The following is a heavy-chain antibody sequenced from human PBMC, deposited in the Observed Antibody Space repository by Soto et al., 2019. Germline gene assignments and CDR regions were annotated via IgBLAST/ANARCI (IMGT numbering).Heavy chain of an antibody. CDR1: GFLVNSAY. V-gene: IGHV3-53*01. J-gene: IGHJ4*02. Sequence: EVQLVESGGGLIPPGGSLRLSCAASGFLVNSAYMTWVRQAPGKGLEWLSMINSDGSTLYAESVKGRFTISRDNSKNGRDLPMNSLRAEDTAMYYCARSGYSFAWGYWGQGTLVIVTS. CDR3: ARSGYSFAWGY. CDR2: INSDGST. D-gene: IGHD5-18*01.